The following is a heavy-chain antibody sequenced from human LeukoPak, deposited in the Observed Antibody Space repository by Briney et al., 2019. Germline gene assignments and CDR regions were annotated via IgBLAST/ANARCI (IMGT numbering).Heavy chain of an antibody. CDR2: IYPGDSNT. Sequence: GESLKISCKGSGSSFTSYWIGWVRPLPGKGLEWMGIIYPGDSNTRYSPSFQGQVTISADKSISTAYLQWSSLKASDTAMYYCARGGSGSYYKGNWFDPWGQGTLVTVSS. CDR3: ARGGSGSYYKGNWFDP. J-gene: IGHJ5*02. D-gene: IGHD3-10*01. V-gene: IGHV5-51*01. CDR1: GSSFTSYW.